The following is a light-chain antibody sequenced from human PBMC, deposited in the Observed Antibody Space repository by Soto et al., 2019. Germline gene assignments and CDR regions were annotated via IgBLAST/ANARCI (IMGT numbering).Light chain of an antibody. J-gene: IGLJ3*02. V-gene: IGLV4-69*01. CDR1: SGHRGYA. CDR3: HAWATGIRV. CDR2: VNTDGTY. Sequence: QLVLTQSPSASASLGASVKLTCSLTSGHRGYAIAWHQQQPGKGPRFLMRVNTDGTYNKGDGIPGRFSGSSSGDERYLTISSLQSEDEADYYCHAWATGIRVFGGGTNLTVL.